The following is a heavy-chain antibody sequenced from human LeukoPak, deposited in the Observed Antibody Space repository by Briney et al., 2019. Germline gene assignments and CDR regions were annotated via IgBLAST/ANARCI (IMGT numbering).Heavy chain of an antibody. CDR3: TTEWWWELQAMDY. J-gene: IGHJ4*02. V-gene: IGHV3-49*04. D-gene: IGHD1-26*01. CDR2: IRSKADGGTR. Sequence: GRSLRLSCTSSGFTFDDYAMTWVRQAPGKGLEWVGFIRSKADGGTREHAASVKGRFTISRDDSKNTLYLQMNSLKTEDTAVYYCTTEWWWELQAMDYWGQGTLVTVSS. CDR1: GFTFDDYA.